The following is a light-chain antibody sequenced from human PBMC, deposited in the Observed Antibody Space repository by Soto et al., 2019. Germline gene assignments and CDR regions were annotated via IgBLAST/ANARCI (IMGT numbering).Light chain of an antibody. CDR1: SSNIGSNT. J-gene: IGLJ2*01. Sequence: QSVLTQPPSASGTPGQRVTISCSGSSSNIGSNTVNRYQQLPGTAPKLLIYSDNQRPSGVPDRFSVSKSGTSVSLAISGLQSDDEADYYCAAWDDSLNGLVFGGGTKVTVL. CDR3: AAWDDSLNGLV. CDR2: SDN. V-gene: IGLV1-44*01.